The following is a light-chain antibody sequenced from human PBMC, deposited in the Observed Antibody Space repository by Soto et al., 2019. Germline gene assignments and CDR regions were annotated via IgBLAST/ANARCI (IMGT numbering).Light chain of an antibody. CDR3: QSYDSSLSHPCV. CDR2: GNI. CDR1: SSNIGAGYD. J-gene: IGLJ1*01. Sequence: QSVLTQPPSVSGAPGQRVTISCTGSSSNIGAGYDVHWYQQLPGTAPKLLIYGNINRPSGVPDRFSGSKSGTSASLAITGLQAEDEADYYCQSYDSSLSHPCVFGTGTKLTVL. V-gene: IGLV1-40*01.